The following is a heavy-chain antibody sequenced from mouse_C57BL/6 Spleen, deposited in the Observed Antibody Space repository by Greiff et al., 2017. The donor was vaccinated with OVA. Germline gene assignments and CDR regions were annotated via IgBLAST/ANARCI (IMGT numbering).Heavy chain of an antibody. J-gene: IGHJ1*03. CDR1: GYTFTSYW. V-gene: IGHV1-53*01. D-gene: IGHD1-1*01. CDR2: INPSNGGT. Sequence: QVQLKQPGPELVKPGASVKLSCKASGYTFTSYWMHWVKQRPGQGLEWIGNINPSNGGTNYNEKFKSKATLTVDKSSSTAYMQLSSLTSEDSAVYYCARPIITTVVAPDWYFDVWGTGTTVTVSS. CDR3: ARPIITTVVAPDWYFDV.